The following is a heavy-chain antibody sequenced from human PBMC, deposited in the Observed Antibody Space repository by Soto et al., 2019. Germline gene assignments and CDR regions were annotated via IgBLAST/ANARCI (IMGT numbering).Heavy chain of an antibody. Sequence: ASVKVSCKASGGTFSSYAISWLRQSPGQGLEWMGGIIPIFGTANYAQKFQGRVTITADESTSTAYMEPSSLRSEDTAVYYCARGREVPAALPTYYYCGMDVWGQGTTVTVSS. CDR1: GGTFSSYA. CDR2: IIPIFGTA. CDR3: ARGREVPAALPTYYYCGMDV. D-gene: IGHD2-2*01. V-gene: IGHV1-69*13. J-gene: IGHJ6*02.